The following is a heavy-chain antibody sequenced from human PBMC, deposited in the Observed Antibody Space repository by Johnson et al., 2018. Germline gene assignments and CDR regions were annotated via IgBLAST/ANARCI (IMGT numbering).Heavy chain of an antibody. CDR3: ASMSSTRLDYYYYYMDV. CDR2: IKQDGSEK. Sequence: VQLVQSGGGLVQPGGSLRLSCAASGFTFSSYWMSWVRQAPGKGLEWVANIKQDGSEKYYVDSVKGRFTISRDNAKNSLYLQMNSLRAEDTAVYYCASMSSTRLDYYYYYMDVWGKGTTVTVSS. D-gene: IGHD2-2*01. J-gene: IGHJ6*03. V-gene: IGHV3-7*01. CDR1: GFTFSSYW.